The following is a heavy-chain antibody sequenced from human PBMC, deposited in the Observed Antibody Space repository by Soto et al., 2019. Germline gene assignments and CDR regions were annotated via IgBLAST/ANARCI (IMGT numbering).Heavy chain of an antibody. D-gene: IGHD2-15*01. J-gene: IGHJ5*02. V-gene: IGHV6-1*01. CDR3: AFFFFAADQDLFAP. Sequence: SQTLSLTCEMSVASVSSKSAAWTSTRQSPSRGLEWLGRTYYRSNWYNDYALTVKSRITINPDTSNNRFSLQLKSVTPEDTAVYYCAFFFFAADQDLFAPSTQGSSVPGSS. CDR1: VASVSSKSAA. CDR2: TYYRSNWYN.